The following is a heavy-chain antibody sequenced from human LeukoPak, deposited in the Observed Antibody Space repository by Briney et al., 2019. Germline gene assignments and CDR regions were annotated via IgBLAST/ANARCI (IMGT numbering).Heavy chain of an antibody. D-gene: IGHD1-26*01. CDR2: IDRSGVT. CDR3: AKDYRAHPLRPNWLDS. CDR1: GFTVHSNY. Sequence: PGGSLRLSCAASGFTVHSNYMSWVRQAPGKGLQWVSVIDRSGVTHYADSVKGRFTISRDNSKNTLYLQMNSLRAEDTGVYYCAKDYRAHPLRPNWLDSWGQGTLVTVSS. J-gene: IGHJ5*01. V-gene: IGHV3-53*01.